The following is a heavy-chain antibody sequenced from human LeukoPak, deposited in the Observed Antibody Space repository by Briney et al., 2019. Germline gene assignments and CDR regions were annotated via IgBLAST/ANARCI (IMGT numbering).Heavy chain of an antibody. V-gene: IGHV1-18*01. CDR1: GYTFTSYG. Sequence: ASVKVSCKASGYTFTSYGNSWVRQAPGQGLEGMGWISAYNGNTNYAQNLPGKVTMTTATSTSTAYMELRSLRSDDTAVYYCARDWEPVVVDYYYGMDIWGQGTTVTVSS. CDR2: ISAYNGNT. J-gene: IGHJ6*02. CDR3: ARDWEPVVVDYYYGMDI. D-gene: IGHD2-15*01.